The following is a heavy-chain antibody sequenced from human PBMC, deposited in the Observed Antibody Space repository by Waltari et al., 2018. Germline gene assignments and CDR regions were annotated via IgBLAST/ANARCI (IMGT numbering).Heavy chain of an antibody. Sequence: QVQLVQSGAEVKKPGASVKVSCKASGYTFTSYDINWVRQATGQGLEWMGWMNPNSGNTGYAQKFQGRVTITADKSTSTAYMELSSLRSEDTAVYYCARDGQAAFDIWGQGTMVTVSS. CDR2: MNPNSGNT. CDR3: ARDGQAAFDI. J-gene: IGHJ3*02. CDR1: GYTFTSYD. V-gene: IGHV1-8*03.